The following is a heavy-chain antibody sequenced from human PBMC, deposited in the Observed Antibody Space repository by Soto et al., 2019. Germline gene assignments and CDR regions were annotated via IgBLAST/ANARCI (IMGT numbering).Heavy chain of an antibody. J-gene: IGHJ6*02. CDR2: IYYNGGT. V-gene: IGHV4-61*01. CDR3: ARCTRVPSGMVV. CDR1: GGSVSSGSYY. D-gene: IGHD2-2*01. Sequence: QVQLQESGPGLVESSETLSLTSTVSGGSVSSGSYYWSWIRQPPGKGLEWIGYIYYNGGTHYNAPLKSRVIISVGTSKNQSALKLSSVTAADTAVYYGARCTRVPSGMVVWCQGPTLTVS.